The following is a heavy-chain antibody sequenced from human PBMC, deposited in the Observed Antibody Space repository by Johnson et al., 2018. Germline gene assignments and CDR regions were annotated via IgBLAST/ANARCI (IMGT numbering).Heavy chain of an antibody. CDR1: GFTFSSYG. J-gene: IGHJ1*01. CDR2: ISYDGSNK. D-gene: IGHD3-9*01. CDR3: AKDGSMFRYFGWAFIFQH. Sequence: QVQLVESGGGVVQPGRSLRLSCAASGFTFSSYGMHWVRQAPGKGLEWVAVISYDGSNKYYADSVKGRFTISRDNSKNTLYLQMNSLRAEDTAVSYCAKDGSMFRYFGWAFIFQHWGQGTLVTGSS. V-gene: IGHV3-30*18.